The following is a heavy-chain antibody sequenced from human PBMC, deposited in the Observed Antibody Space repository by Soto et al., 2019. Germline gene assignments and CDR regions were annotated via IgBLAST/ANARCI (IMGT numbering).Heavy chain of an antibody. J-gene: IGHJ5*02. CDR3: ARGYQLLFERRNWIDP. CDR1: GGSISSGGYY. Sequence: PSETLSLTCTVSGGSISSGGYYWSWIRQHPGKGLEWIGYIYYSGSTYYNPSLKSRVTISVDTSKNQFSLKLSSVTAADTAVYYCARGYQLLFERRNWIDPWGQGTRVTVSS. CDR2: IYYSGST. V-gene: IGHV4-31*02. D-gene: IGHD2-2*01.